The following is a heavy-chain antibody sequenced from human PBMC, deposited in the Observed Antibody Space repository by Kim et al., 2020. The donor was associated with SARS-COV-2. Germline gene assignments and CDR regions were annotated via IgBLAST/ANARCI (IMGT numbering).Heavy chain of an antibody. J-gene: IGHJ4*02. Sequence: QKFQGRVTITRDTSASTAYMELSSLRSEDTAVYYCARDGIRWFGETYFDYWGQGTLVTVSS. D-gene: IGHD3-10*01. CDR3: ARDGIRWFGETYFDY. V-gene: IGHV1-3*01.